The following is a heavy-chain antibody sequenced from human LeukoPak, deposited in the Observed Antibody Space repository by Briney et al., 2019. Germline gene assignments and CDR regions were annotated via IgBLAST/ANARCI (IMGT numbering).Heavy chain of an antibody. V-gene: IGHV3-48*01. Sequence: PGGSLRLSCAASGFTFSSYSMNWVRQAPGKGLEWVSYISSSSSTIYYADSVKGRFTISRDNAKNSLYLQMNSLRAEDTAVYYCAKYWDDAGSWYFDYWGQGTLVTFSS. CDR3: AKYWDDAGSWYFDY. J-gene: IGHJ4*02. CDR2: ISSSSSTI. CDR1: GFTFSSYS. D-gene: IGHD2/OR15-2a*01.